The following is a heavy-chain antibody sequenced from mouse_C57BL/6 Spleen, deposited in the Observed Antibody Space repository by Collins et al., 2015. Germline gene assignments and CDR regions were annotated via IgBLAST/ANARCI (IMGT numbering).Heavy chain of an antibody. Sequence: EVQLVESGGGLAKPGGSLKLSCAASGFTFSDYYMYWVRQTPEKRLEWVATISDGGSYTYYPDSVKGRFTISRDNAKNTLYLQMSSLRSEDTAMYYCARHNSYYYAMDYWGQGTSVTVSS. CDR1: GFTFSDYY. CDR3: ARHNSYYYAMDY. CDR2: ISDGGSYT. V-gene: IGHV5-4*02. D-gene: IGHD1-3*01. J-gene: IGHJ4*01.